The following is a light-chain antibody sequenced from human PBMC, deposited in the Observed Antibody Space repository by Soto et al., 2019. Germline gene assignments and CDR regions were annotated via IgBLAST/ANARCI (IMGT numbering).Light chain of an antibody. J-gene: IGKJ2*01. V-gene: IGKV3-11*01. CDR3: QQRSNSPPYT. CDR1: QSLSSY. CDR2: DAS. Sequence: EIVLTQSPATLSLSPGERATLSCRASQSLSSYLAWYQQKPGQAPRLLIYDASNRATGIPARFSGSGSGTDFTLTISSLEPEDFAVYYCQQRSNSPPYTFGQGTKLEIK.